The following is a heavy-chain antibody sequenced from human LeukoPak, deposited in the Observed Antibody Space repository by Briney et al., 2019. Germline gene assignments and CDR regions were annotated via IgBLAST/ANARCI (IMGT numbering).Heavy chain of an antibody. CDR2: ISYSGIT. CDR3: ASAGYCSGGSCSHYYYYYGMDV. D-gene: IGHD2-15*01. J-gene: IGHJ6*02. CDR1: GGSISSSSYY. Sequence: PSETLSLTCTVSGGSISSSSYYWGWIRQPPGKGLEWIGSISYSGITYYNPSLKSRVTISVDTSKNQFSLKLSSVTAADTAVYYCASAGYCSGGSCSHYYYYYGMDVWGQGTTVTVSS. V-gene: IGHV4-39*01.